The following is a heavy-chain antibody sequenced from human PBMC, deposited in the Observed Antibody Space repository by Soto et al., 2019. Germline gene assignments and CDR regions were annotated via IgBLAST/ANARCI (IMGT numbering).Heavy chain of an antibody. V-gene: IGHV3-74*01. D-gene: IGHD6-6*01. CDR3: ASGGSSLNFDS. Sequence: EVQLVESGGGLVQPGGSLRLSCAASGFTFRSYWMQWVRQAPGKGLVWVSWINSDGSSTSYADSVKGRFTISRDNAKNTLDLQMTSLRAEHTAVYYCASGGSSLNFDSWGQGTLVTVSS. CDR1: GFTFRSYW. CDR2: INSDGSST. J-gene: IGHJ4*02.